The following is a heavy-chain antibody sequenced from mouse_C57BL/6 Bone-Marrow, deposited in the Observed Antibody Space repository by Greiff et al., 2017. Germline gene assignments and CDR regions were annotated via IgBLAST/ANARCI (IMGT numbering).Heavy chain of an antibody. J-gene: IGHJ2*01. CDR2: ISSGGDYI. V-gene: IGHV5-9-1*02. CDR3: TRDYYGSSFFFDY. D-gene: IGHD1-1*01. CDR1: GFTFSSSA. Sequence: EVMLVESGEGLVKPGGSLKLSCAASGFTFSSSAMSWVRQTPEKRLEWVAYISSGGDYIYYADTVKGRFTISRDNARNTLYLQMSSLKSEDTAMYYCTRDYYGSSFFFDYWGQGTTLTVSS.